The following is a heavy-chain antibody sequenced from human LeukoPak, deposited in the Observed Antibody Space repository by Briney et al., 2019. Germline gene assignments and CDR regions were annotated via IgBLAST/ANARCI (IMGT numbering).Heavy chain of an antibody. CDR3: ARLVVTAMSPCFDL. J-gene: IGHJ2*01. D-gene: IGHD2-21*02. CDR1: GGSFSGYY. CDR2: INHSGST. V-gene: IGHV4-34*01. Sequence: SETLSLTCAVYGGSFSGYYWSWIRQPPGKGLEWIGEINHSGSTYYNPSLKSRVTISVDTSKNQFSLKLSSVAAADTAVYYCARLVVTAMSPCFDLWGRGTLVTVSS.